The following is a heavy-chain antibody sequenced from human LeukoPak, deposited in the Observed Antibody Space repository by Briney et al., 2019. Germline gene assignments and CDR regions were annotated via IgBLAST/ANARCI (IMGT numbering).Heavy chain of an antibody. CDR1: GFTSSSYS. V-gene: IGHV3-48*01. CDR2: ISSSSSSTI. CDR3: ARDQDILTGEYFDY. J-gene: IGHJ4*02. D-gene: IGHD3-9*01. Sequence: PGGSLRLSCAPSGFTSSSYSMNWVRQAPGKGLEWVSYISSSSSSTIYYADSVKGRFTISRDNAKNSLYLQMNSLRAEDTAVYYCARDQDILTGEYFDYWGQGTLVTVSS.